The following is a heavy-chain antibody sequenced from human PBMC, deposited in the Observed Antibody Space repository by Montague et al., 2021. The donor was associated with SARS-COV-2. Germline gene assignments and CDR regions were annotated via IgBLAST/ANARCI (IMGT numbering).Heavy chain of an antibody. CDR1: GFTFSSYA. V-gene: IGHV3-30-3*01. J-gene: IGHJ4*02. Sequence: SLRLSCAASGFTFSSYAMHWVRQAPGKGLEWVAVISYDGSNKYYADSVKGRFTISGDNSKNTLYLQMNSLRAEDTAVYYCARARRGGYYDSLDYWGQGTLVTVSS. CDR2: ISYDGSNK. D-gene: IGHD3-22*01. CDR3: ARARRGGYYDSLDY.